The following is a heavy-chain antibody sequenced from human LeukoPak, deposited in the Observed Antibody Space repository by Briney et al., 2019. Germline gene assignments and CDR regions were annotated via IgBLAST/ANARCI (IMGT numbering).Heavy chain of an antibody. V-gene: IGHV3-11*06. J-gene: IGHJ4*02. Sequence: PGGSLRLSCAASGFTVSSNYMGWVRQAPGKGLEWVSYIRGGSSDIHYADSVKGRFTISRDDAKNSLYLQMNSLRAEDTAVYFCARDHEWAFDYWGQGTLVTVSS. CDR2: IRGGSSDI. D-gene: IGHD1-26*01. CDR1: GFTVSSNY. CDR3: ARDHEWAFDY.